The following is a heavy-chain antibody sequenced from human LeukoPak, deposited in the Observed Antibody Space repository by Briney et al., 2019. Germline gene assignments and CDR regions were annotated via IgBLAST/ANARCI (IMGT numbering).Heavy chain of an antibody. Sequence: ASVKVSCKASGYTFTSYAMHWVGQAPGQRLEWMGWINAGNGNTKYSQKFQGRVTITRDTSASTAYMELSSLRSEDTAVYYCARESSSSFDFDYWGQGTLVTVSS. D-gene: IGHD6-13*01. CDR1: GYTFTSYA. J-gene: IGHJ4*02. CDR3: ARESSSSFDFDY. CDR2: INAGNGNT. V-gene: IGHV1-3*01.